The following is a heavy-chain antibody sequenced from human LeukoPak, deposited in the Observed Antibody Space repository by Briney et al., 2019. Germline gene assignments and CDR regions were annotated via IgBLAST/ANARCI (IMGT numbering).Heavy chain of an antibody. D-gene: IGHD3-9*01. CDR2: IIPIFGTA. Sequence: SVKVSCKASGGTFSSYAISWVRQAPGQGLEWMGGIIPIFGTANYAQKFQGRVTITADESTSTAYMELSSLRSEDTAVYYCARWIYDTLTGYPSFDYWGQGTLVTVSS. J-gene: IGHJ4*02. V-gene: IGHV1-69*13. CDR3: ARWIYDTLTGYPSFDY. CDR1: GGTFSSYA.